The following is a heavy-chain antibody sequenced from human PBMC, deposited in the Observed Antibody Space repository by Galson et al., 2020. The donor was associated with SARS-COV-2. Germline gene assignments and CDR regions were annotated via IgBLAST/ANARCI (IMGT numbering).Heavy chain of an antibody. CDR1: GYSFTSYW. D-gene: IGHD1-7*01. CDR2: IDPSDSYT. V-gene: IGHV5-10-1*01. J-gene: IGHJ6*03. Sequence: KVSCKGSGYSFTSYWISWVRQMPGKGLEWMGRIDPSDSYTNYSPPFQGHVTISADKSISTAYLQWSSLKASDTAMYYCARHLDLGLHYYMDVWGKGTTVTVSS. CDR3: ARHLDLGLHYYMDV.